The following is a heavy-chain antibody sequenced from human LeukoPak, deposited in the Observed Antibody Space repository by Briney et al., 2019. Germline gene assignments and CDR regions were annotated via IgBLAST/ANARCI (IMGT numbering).Heavy chain of an antibody. CDR1: GGSISSGGYY. D-gene: IGHD1-26*01. CDR2: IYHSGST. Sequence: SQTLSLTCTVSGGSISSGGYYWSWIRQPPGKGLEWIGYIYHSGSTYYNPSLKSRVTISADRSKNQFSLKLSSVTAADTAVYYCARGENAFDIWGQGTMVTVSS. V-gene: IGHV4-30-2*01. CDR3: ARGENAFDI. J-gene: IGHJ3*02.